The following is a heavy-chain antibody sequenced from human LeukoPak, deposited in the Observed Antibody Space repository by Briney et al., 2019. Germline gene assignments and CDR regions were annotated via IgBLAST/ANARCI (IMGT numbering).Heavy chain of an antibody. CDR1: GGSIGNYY. CDR2: IYNSGST. CDR3: ARDGWPAFDI. V-gene: IGHV4-59*01. J-gene: IGHJ3*02. D-gene: IGHD6-19*01. Sequence: SETLSLTFRVSGGSIGNYYWSSIRQPPGKGLEWIGHIYNSGSTNYNPSLKSRVTISVDTSKNQFSLKVNSVTAADTADYYCARDGWPAFDIWGQGTMVTVSS.